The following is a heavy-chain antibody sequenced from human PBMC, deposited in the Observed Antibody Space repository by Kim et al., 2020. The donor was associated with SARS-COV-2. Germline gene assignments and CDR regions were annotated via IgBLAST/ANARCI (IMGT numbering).Heavy chain of an antibody. CDR2: INPNSGGT. J-gene: IGHJ4*02. Sequence: ASVKVSCKASGYTFTGYYMHWVRQAPGQGLEWMGWINPNSGGTNYAQKFQGWVTMTRDTSISTAYMELSRLRSDDTAVYYCARGFCSGGSCSYYFDYWGQGTLVTVSS. CDR3: ARGFCSGGSCSYYFDY. V-gene: IGHV1-2*04. D-gene: IGHD2-15*01. CDR1: GYTFTGYY.